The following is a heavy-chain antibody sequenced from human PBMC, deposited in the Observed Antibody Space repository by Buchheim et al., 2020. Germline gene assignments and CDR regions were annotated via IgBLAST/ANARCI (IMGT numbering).Heavy chain of an antibody. CDR2: MNPNSGNT. D-gene: IGHD2-2*02. Sequence: QVQLVQSGAEVKKPGASVTVSCKASGYTFTSYDINWVRQATGQGLEWMGWMNPNSGNTGYAQKLQGRVTMTRNTSISTAYMELSSLRCEDTAVYYCARSIVVVPAAILWFDPWGHGTL. J-gene: IGHJ5*02. V-gene: IGHV1-8*01. CDR3: ARSIVVVPAAILWFDP. CDR1: GYTFTSYD.